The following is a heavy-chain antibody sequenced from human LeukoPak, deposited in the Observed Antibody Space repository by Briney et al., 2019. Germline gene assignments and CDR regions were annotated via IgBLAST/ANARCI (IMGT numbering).Heavy chain of an antibody. CDR3: LRSRSGDY. CDR1: GFTFSSYA. CDR2: ITSNGGGT. Sequence: GGSLRLSCAASGFTFSSYALHWVRQASGRGLEFVSAITSNGGGTYYADSVKGRFTISRDNSKDTLYLQMSSLRPEDTAVYYCLRSRSGDYWGPGTLVTVSS. V-gene: IGHV3-64D*06. J-gene: IGHJ4*02.